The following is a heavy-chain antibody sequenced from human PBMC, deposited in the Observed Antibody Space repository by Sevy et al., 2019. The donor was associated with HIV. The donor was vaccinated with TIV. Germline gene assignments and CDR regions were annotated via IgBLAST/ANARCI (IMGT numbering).Heavy chain of an antibody. V-gene: IGHV1-69*13. CDR1: GGTFSSYA. CDR2: IIPIFGTA. Sequence: ASVKVSCKASGGTFSSYAISWVRQAPGQGLEWMGGIIPIFGTANYAQKFQGRVTITADESKRTAYMELSSLRSEDTAVYYCARAIPRYCSSTSCYADYYYYGMDVWGQGTTVTVSS. CDR3: ARAIPRYCSSTSCYADYYYYGMDV. J-gene: IGHJ6*02. D-gene: IGHD2-2*01.